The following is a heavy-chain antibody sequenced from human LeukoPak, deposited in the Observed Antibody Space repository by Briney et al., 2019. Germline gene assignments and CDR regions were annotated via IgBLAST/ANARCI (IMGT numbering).Heavy chain of an antibody. CDR3: AKDRGSLPDP. V-gene: IGHV3-23*01. CDR2: ISGSGGST. CDR1: GFTFSSYA. Sequence: GGSLRLSCAASGFTFSSYAMSWGRQAPGEGLEWVSAISGSGGSTYYADSVKGRFTISRDNSKNTLYLQMNSLRAEDTAAYYCAKDRGSLPDPWGQGTLVTVSS. D-gene: IGHD3-16*01. J-gene: IGHJ5*02.